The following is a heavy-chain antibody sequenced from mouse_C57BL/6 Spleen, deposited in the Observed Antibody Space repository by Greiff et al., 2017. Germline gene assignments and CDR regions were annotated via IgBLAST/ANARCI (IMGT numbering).Heavy chain of an antibody. V-gene: IGHV5-17*01. CDR2: ISSGSSTI. CDR1: GFTFSDYG. D-gene: IGHD1-1*01. CDR3: ARRYGSSWDYFDY. Sequence: EVNVVESGGGLVKPGGSLKLSCAASGFTFSDYGMHWVRQAPEKGLEWVAYISSGSSTIYYADTVKGRFTISRDNAKNTLFLQMTSLRSEDTAMYYCARRYGSSWDYFDYWGQGTTLTVSS. J-gene: IGHJ2*01.